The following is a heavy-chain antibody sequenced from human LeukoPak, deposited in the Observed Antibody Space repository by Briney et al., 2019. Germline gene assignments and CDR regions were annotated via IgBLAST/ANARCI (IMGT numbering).Heavy chain of an antibody. CDR1: GYSISSGYY. Sequence: PSETLSLTCTVAGYSISSGYYWGWIRQPPGKGLEWIGSPYHSGSTYYNPSLNSRVTISVDTSKNQFSLKLSSVTAADTAVYYCATDYYDSSGYASSGAFDIWGQGTMVTVSS. D-gene: IGHD3-22*01. V-gene: IGHV4-38-2*02. CDR3: ATDYYDSSGYASSGAFDI. J-gene: IGHJ3*02. CDR2: PYHSGST.